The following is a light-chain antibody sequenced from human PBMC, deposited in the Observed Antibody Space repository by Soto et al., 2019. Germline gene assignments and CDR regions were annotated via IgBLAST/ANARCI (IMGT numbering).Light chain of an antibody. CDR2: DAS. CDR1: QSVSSSN. Sequence: EIVLTQSPDTLSLSPGERATLSCRPSQSVSSSNLAWCQQKPGQAPRLLIYDASSRASGISDRFSGSGSGTDFTLTISRLEPEDFATYYCLQHNSYSETFGQGTKVDIK. CDR3: LQHNSYSET. V-gene: IGKV3D-20*02. J-gene: IGKJ1*01.